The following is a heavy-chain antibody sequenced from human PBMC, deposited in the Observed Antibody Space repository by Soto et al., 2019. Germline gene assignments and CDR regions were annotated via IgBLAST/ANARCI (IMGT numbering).Heavy chain of an antibody. D-gene: IGHD2-8*02. CDR3: VRDLHEPLATDALRVAN. Sequence: EMQLVESGGGLVQPGGSLRLSCAASGFTFSSYEMHWVRQAPGKGLEWISYISSTGSGTLYADSVRGRFTMSRDNTQISVSLQMSSLRAEDTAVYYCVRDLHEPLATDALRVANWGQGTQVTVSS. CDR1: GFTFSSYE. CDR2: ISSTGSGT. J-gene: IGHJ4*02. V-gene: IGHV3-48*03.